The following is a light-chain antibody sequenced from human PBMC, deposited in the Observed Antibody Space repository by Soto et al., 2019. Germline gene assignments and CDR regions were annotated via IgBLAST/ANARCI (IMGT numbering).Light chain of an antibody. CDR1: QSVISTY. CDR2: GAS. Sequence: EILLTQSPGTLSLSPGERATLSCRASQSVISTYFAWYQQKPGQAPRLLIYGASSRASGIPDRFSGSGSGTDFTLTISRLEPEDFAVYYCHQYVGSFRTFGQGTKVEIK. V-gene: IGKV3-20*01. CDR3: HQYVGSFRT. J-gene: IGKJ1*01.